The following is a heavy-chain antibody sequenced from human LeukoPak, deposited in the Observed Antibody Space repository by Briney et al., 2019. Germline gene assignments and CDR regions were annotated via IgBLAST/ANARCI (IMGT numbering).Heavy chain of an antibody. D-gene: IGHD3-3*01. V-gene: IGHV4-59*08. Sequence: PSETLSLTCTVSGGSISSYYWSWIRQPPGKGLEWIGYIYYSGSTNYNPSPKSRVTISVDTSKNQFSLKLSSVTAADTAVYYCARRRATDSLYYDFWSGYPTDAFDIWGQGTMVTVSS. CDR1: GGSISSYY. CDR3: ARRRATDSLYYDFWSGYPTDAFDI. J-gene: IGHJ3*02. CDR2: IYYSGST.